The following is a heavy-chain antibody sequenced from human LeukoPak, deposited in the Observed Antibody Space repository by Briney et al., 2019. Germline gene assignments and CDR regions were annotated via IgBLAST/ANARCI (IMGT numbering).Heavy chain of an antibody. Sequence: GGSLRLSCAASGFTFSGSAMHWVRQASGKGLEWVGRIRSKANSYATAYAASVKGRFTISRDDSKNTAYLQMNSLKTEDTAVYYCTRRSRLSRDGYNYNDYWGQGTLVTVSS. CDR1: GFTFSGSA. CDR3: TRRSRLSRDGYNYNDY. V-gene: IGHV3-73*01. J-gene: IGHJ4*02. D-gene: IGHD5-24*01. CDR2: IRSKANSYAT.